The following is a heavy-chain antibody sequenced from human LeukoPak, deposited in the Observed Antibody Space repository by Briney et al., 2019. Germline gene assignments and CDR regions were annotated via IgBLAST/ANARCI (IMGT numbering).Heavy chain of an antibody. CDR1: GLTFSRHW. CDR3: ATPLDYYDRSDSHQGGD. CDR2: IKHDGSEK. D-gene: IGHD3-22*01. Sequence: GGSLRLSCAASGLTFSRHWMTWVRQAPGKGLEWVANIKHDGSEKNYVNSVKGRFTISRDNAKNSLYLQMNNLRAEDTAVYYCATPLDYYDRSDSHQGGDWGQGTLVTVSS. V-gene: IGHV3-7*03. J-gene: IGHJ4*02.